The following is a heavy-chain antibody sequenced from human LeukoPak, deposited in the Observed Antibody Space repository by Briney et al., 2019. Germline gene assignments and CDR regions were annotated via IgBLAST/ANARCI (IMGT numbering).Heavy chain of an antibody. V-gene: IGHV1-69*13. Sequence: SVKVSCKASGGTFSSYAISWVRQAPGQGLEWMGGIIPIFGTANYTQKFLGRVTITADESTSTAYMELSSLRSEDTAVYYCATLGSGWYYFDYWGQGTLVTVSS. D-gene: IGHD6-19*01. CDR3: ATLGSGWYYFDY. J-gene: IGHJ4*02. CDR2: IIPIFGTA. CDR1: GGTFSSYA.